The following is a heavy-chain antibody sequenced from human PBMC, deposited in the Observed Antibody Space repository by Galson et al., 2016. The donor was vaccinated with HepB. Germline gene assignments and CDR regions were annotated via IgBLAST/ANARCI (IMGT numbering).Heavy chain of an antibody. CDR1: GGSSSGYH. CDR3: AGAAALRFFPKYGMDV. CDR2: INHSGST. J-gene: IGHJ6*02. D-gene: IGHD3-3*01. V-gene: IGHV4-34*01. Sequence: LSLTCAVSGGSSSGYHWTWIRQPPGKGLEWIGEINHSGSTNYNPSLKSRVTISVDTSKNQFSLRLSSVTAADTAVYYCAGAAALRFFPKYGMDVWGQGTTVTVSS.